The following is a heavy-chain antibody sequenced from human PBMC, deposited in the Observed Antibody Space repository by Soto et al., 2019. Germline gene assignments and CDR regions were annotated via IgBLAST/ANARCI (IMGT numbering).Heavy chain of an antibody. CDR1: SGSISSSNW. Sequence: SETLSLTCAVSSGSISSSNWWSWVRQPPGKGLEWIGEIYHSGSTNYNPSLKSRVTISVDKSKNQFSLKLSSVTAADTAVYYCARASRYCSGGSCYSRPPYYHYMDVWGKGTTVTVSS. CDR2: IYHSGST. D-gene: IGHD2-15*01. CDR3: ARASRYCSGGSCYSRPPYYHYMDV. J-gene: IGHJ6*03. V-gene: IGHV4-4*02.